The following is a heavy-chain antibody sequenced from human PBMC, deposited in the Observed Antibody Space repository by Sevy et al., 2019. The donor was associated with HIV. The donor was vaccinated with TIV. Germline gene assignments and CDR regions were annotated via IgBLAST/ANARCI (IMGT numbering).Heavy chain of an antibody. V-gene: IGHV4-59*01. CDR1: GGSISSYY. D-gene: IGHD1-26*01. CDR3: ARVNSGSTRETDY. CDR2: IYYSGST. J-gene: IGHJ4*02. Sequence: SETLSLTCTVSGGSISSYYWSWIRQPPGKGLEWIGYIYYSGSTNYNPSLKSRVTISVDTSKNQFSLKLSSVTAADTAVYYCARVNSGSTRETDYWGQGTLVTVSS.